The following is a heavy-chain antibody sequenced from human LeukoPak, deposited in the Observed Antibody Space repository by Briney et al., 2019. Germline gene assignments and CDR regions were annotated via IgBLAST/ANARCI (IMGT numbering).Heavy chain of an antibody. D-gene: IGHD1-1*01. Sequence: GGSLRLSCAASGFTFSSYAMSWVRQAPGKGLEWVSAISGSGGSTYYADSVKGRFTISRDNSKNTLYLQVNSLRAEDTAVYYCAKDPWPRYADTTYYFDYWGQGTLVTVSS. V-gene: IGHV3-23*01. CDR2: ISGSGGST. CDR3: AKDPWPRYADTTYYFDY. CDR1: GFTFSSYA. J-gene: IGHJ4*02.